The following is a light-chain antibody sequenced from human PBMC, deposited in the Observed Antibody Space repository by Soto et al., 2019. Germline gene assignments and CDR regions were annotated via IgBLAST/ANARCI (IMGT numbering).Light chain of an antibody. CDR1: QSVSSN. CDR3: QQYNNWPRP. CDR2: GAS. J-gene: IGKJ1*01. Sequence: ESVMPQSPDTLSVSPGERATLSCRASQSVSSNLAWYQQKPGQAPRLLIYGASTRATGIPARFSGSGSGTEFTLTISSLQSEDFAVYYCQQYNNWPRPFGQGTKVDI. V-gene: IGKV3-15*01.